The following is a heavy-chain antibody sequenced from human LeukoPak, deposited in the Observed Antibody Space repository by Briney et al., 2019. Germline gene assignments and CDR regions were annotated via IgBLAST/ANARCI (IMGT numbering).Heavy chain of an antibody. CDR3: ARDWDQWLLDY. D-gene: IGHD6-19*01. CDR2: IKQSEST. J-gene: IGHJ4*02. CDR1: GGFFSGYY. V-gene: IGHV4-34*01. Sequence: PSVTLSLTCAVYGGFFSGYYWRWIRQPPGKGLEWIREIKQSESTNYIPTLKTRSTTSVDTSKNQFYLKLSSVTAADTAVYYCARDWDQWLLDYRGQGTLVTVSS.